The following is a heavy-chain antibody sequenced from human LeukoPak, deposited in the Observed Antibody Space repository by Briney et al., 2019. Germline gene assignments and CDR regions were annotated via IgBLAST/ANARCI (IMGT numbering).Heavy chain of an antibody. CDR3: ARGQMYSSSWPPFDY. CDR1: GFTFSSYA. D-gene: IGHD6-13*01. J-gene: IGHJ4*02. CDR2: ISGSGGST. V-gene: IGHV3-23*01. Sequence: PGGSLRLSCAASGFTFSSYAMSWVRQAPGKGLEGVSAISGSGGSTYYADSVKGRFTISRDNSKNTLYLQMNSLRAEDTAVYYCARGQMYSSSWPPFDYWGQGTLVTVSS.